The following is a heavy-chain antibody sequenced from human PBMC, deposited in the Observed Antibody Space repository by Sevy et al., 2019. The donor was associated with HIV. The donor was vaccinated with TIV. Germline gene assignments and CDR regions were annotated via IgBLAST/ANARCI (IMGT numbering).Heavy chain of an antibody. CDR1: GFTFSNYW. CDR3: GRGCGGECFGASDI. Sequence: GGSLRLSCAASGFTFSNYWMTWVRQPPGKGLEWVAHIKQDGSEGYYLDSVKGRFAISRDNAKNSLYLQMDSLRADDTGVFYCGRGCGGECFGASDIWGQGTMVTVSS. CDR2: IKQDGSEG. V-gene: IGHV3-7*04. J-gene: IGHJ3*02. D-gene: IGHD2-21*01.